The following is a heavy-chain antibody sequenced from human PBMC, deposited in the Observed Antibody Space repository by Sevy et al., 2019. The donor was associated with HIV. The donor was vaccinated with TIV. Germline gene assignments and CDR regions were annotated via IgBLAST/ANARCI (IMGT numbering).Heavy chain of an antibody. CDR1: GGTFSSYA. Sequence: ASVKVSCKASGGTFSSYAISWVRQAPGQGLEWMGGIIPIFGTANYPQKFQGRVTITADESTSTAYMELSSLRSEDTAVYYCARLGYCSGGSCYSPSDYWGQGTLVTVSS. J-gene: IGHJ4*02. D-gene: IGHD2-15*01. CDR3: ARLGYCSGGSCYSPSDY. CDR2: IIPIFGTA. V-gene: IGHV1-69*13.